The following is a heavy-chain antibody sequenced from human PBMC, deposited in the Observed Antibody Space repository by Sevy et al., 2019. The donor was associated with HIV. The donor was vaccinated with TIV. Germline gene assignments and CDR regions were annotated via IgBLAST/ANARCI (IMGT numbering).Heavy chain of an antibody. CDR3: AKDLRAAVGPFDY. CDR1: GFTFNIYG. Sequence: GGSLRRSCAASGFTFNIYGMHWVRQAPGKGLEWVADISNDGNNKYYADSVKGRFTISRDNSKNALFLQMDSLRAEDTAVYYCAKDLRAAVGPFDYWGQGTLVTVSS. D-gene: IGHD6-13*01. J-gene: IGHJ4*02. CDR2: ISNDGNNK. V-gene: IGHV3-30*18.